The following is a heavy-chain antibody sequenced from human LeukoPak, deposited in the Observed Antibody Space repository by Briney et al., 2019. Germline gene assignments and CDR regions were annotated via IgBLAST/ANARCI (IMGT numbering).Heavy chain of an antibody. CDR2: IWYDGSNK. CDR3: ARDGLQLSAFDI. J-gene: IGHJ3*02. V-gene: IGHV3-33*01. CDR1: GFTFSSYG. Sequence: GGSLRLSCAASGFTFSSYGMHWVRQAPGKGLEWVAVIWYDGSNKYYADSVKGRFTIAKDNSKNTLYLQVNSLRAEDTAVYYCARDGLQLSAFDIWGQGTMVTVSS. D-gene: IGHD5-24*01.